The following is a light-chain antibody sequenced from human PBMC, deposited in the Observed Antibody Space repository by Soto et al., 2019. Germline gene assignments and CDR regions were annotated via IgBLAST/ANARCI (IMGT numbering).Light chain of an antibody. CDR2: GAS. CDR1: QSVSSSY. CDR3: QQYGNSRGT. Sequence: EIVLTQSPGTLSLSPGERATLSCRASQSVSSSYLAWYQQKPGQAPRPLIYGASSRATGIPDRFSGSGSGTDFTLTISGLEPEDSAVYYCQQYGNSRGTFGQGTKVDI. J-gene: IGKJ1*01. V-gene: IGKV3-20*01.